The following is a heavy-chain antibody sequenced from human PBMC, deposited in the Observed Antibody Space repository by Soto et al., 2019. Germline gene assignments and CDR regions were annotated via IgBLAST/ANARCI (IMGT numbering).Heavy chain of an antibody. CDR2: ISGNSGSL. D-gene: IGHD6-6*01. Sequence: EVQLVESGGGLVQPGRSLRLSCAASGFIFDDYAMHWVRQAPGKGLEWVAVISGNSGSLGYADSVKGRFTISRDNAKNSLYLQMNRLRAEDTALYYCAKDRYSSSAYYYYGMDAW. J-gene: IGHJ6*01. V-gene: IGHV3-9*01. CDR1: GFIFDDYA. CDR3: AKDRYSSSAYYYYGMDA.